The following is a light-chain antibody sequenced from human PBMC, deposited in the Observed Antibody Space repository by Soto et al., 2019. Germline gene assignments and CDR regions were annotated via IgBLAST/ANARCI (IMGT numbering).Light chain of an antibody. J-gene: IGKJ1*01. CDR3: QQYNNWPAWT. V-gene: IGKV3-15*01. CDR1: QSVSNN. CDR2: GAS. Sequence: ILMTKSPATLSVSQGETGTLSCRASQSVSNNLAWYQQNPGQAPRLLIYGASTRATGIPPRFGGSGSGTEFTLTISSLQPEDFAVYYCQQYNNWPAWTFGQGTKVDI.